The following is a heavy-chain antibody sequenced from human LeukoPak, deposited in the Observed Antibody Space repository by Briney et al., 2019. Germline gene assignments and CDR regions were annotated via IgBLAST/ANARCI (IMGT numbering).Heavy chain of an antibody. Sequence: APSLTPPVSRGSLHRNKYHWGWIPRPAGEGLEWIGRIYTSGSTNYNPSLKSRVTISVDTSKNQFSLKLSSVTASDTAVYYCARESGPLNYWGQGTLVTVSS. CDR3: ARESGPLNY. D-gene: IGHD3-10*01. J-gene: IGHJ4*02. CDR1: RGSLHRNKYH. CDR2: IYTSGST. V-gene: IGHV4-61*02.